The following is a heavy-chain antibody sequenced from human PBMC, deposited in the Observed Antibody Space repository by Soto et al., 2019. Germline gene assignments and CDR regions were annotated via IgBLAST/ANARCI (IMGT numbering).Heavy chain of an antibody. Sequence: QITLKESGPTLVKPTQTLTLTCTFSGFSLSADGVGVGWIRQPPGKALEWLALIYWDDDKRYRPSLKSRLTITKDTSKNQVALTMTNMDPVDTATYSCAHAYGGTSWPNDAFDVWGQGTVVTVSS. CDR3: AHAYGGTSWPNDAFDV. CDR1: GFSLSADGVG. J-gene: IGHJ3*01. V-gene: IGHV2-5*02. D-gene: IGHD2-2*01. CDR2: IYWDDDK.